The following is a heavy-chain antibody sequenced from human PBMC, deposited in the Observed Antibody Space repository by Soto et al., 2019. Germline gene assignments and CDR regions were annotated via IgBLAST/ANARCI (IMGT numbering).Heavy chain of an antibody. Sequence: QVQLVQSGAEVKKPGASVKVSCKTSGYTFTGYGINWGRQAPGHGLEWMGWISVFNGNTKYDQNIQERVIMTTDTSTSTAYMELRSLRSDDTAVYFCGRDGSGGIIDSWGQGTMLIVSS. D-gene: IGHD2-15*01. J-gene: IGHJ3*01. CDR1: GYTFTGYG. CDR3: GRDGSGGIIDS. V-gene: IGHV1-18*01. CDR2: ISVFNGNT.